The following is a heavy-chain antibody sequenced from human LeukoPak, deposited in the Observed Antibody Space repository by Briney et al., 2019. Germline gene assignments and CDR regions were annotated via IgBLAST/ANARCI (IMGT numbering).Heavy chain of an antibody. D-gene: IGHD3-3*01. CDR2: IYHSGST. Sequence: SETLSLTRAVSGYSISSGYHWGWIRQPPGKGLEWIGSIYHSGSTNYNPSLKSRVTISVDTSKNQFSLKLSSVTAADTAVCYCARALYYDFWSGYPSFDYWGQGTLVTVSS. V-gene: IGHV4-38-2*01. J-gene: IGHJ4*02. CDR1: GYSISSGYH. CDR3: ARALYYDFWSGYPSFDY.